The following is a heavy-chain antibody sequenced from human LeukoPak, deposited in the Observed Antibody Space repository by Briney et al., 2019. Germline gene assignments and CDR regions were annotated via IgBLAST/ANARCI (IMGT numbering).Heavy chain of an antibody. V-gene: IGHV1-46*01. CDR2: INPSSGGA. J-gene: IGHJ4*02. Sequence: GASVKVSCKASGYTFTTYYIHWVRQAPGQGLEWVGAINPSSGGAGYAPKFQGRVPMTRDPSTDTVYMDLTRLGSEHTAVYYCTRVGHDAATGEWDYWGQGTLVSVSS. CDR1: GYTFTTYY. D-gene: IGHD7-27*01. CDR3: TRVGHDAATGEWDY.